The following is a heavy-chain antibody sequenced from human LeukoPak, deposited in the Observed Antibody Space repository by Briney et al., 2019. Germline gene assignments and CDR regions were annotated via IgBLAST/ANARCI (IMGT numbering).Heavy chain of an antibody. V-gene: IGHV3-48*03. Sequence: PGGSLRLSCAASGFTFSSYEMNWVRQAPGKGLEWVSYISSSGSTIYYADSVKGRFTISRDNAKNSLYLQMNSLRAEDTAVYYCARGMVVAAIFDYGGQGTLVTVSS. CDR2: ISSSGSTI. CDR1: GFTFSSYE. J-gene: IGHJ4*02. CDR3: ARGMVVAAIFDY. D-gene: IGHD2-15*01.